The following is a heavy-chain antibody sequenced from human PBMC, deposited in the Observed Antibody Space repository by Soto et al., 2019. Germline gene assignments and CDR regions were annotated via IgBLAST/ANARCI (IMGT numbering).Heavy chain of an antibody. V-gene: IGHV1-69*13. Sequence: ASVEVSSKASGGTFSSYAISWVRQAPGQGLEWMGGIIPIFGTANYAQKFQGRVTITADESTSTAYMELSSLRSEDTAVYYCARDGQWLVSWFDPWGQGTLVTVSS. CDR1: GGTFSSYA. CDR2: IIPIFGTA. CDR3: ARDGQWLVSWFDP. D-gene: IGHD6-19*01. J-gene: IGHJ5*02.